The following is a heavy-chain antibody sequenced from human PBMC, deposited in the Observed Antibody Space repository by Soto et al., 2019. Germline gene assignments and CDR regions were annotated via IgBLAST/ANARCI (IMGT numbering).Heavy chain of an antibody. CDR3: AKDPKCCTIGSHFLDNWFDP. CDR2: ISYDGSHQ. CDR1: DFTFSNYG. J-gene: IGHJ5*02. V-gene: IGHV3-30*18. D-gene: IGHD2-8*01. Sequence: WGSLIVSCASSDFTFSNYGMHWVRQTPGKGLDRVAVISYDGSHQFYTDSVKGRFTISRDNSKNTLYLQMNSLKTEDTAMYYCAKDPKCCTIGSHFLDNWFDPWGQGTMVTVSS.